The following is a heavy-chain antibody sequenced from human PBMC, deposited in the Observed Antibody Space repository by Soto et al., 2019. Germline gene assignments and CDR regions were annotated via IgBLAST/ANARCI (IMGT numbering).Heavy chain of an antibody. CDR1: GGSISSGDYY. Sequence: PSETLSLTCTVSGGSISSGDYYWSWIRQPPGKGLEWIGYIYYSGSTYYNPSLKSRVTISVDTSKNQFSLKLSSVTAADTAVYYCARVWDYYGSGSHDYWGQGTLVTVSS. CDR2: IYYSGST. D-gene: IGHD3-10*01. J-gene: IGHJ4*02. V-gene: IGHV4-30-4*01. CDR3: ARVWDYYGSGSHDY.